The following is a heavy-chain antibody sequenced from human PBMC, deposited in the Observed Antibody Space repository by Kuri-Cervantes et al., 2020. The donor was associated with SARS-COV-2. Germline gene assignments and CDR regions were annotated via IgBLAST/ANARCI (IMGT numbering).Heavy chain of an antibody. Sequence: LTCAASGFTFSSYGMHWVRKAPGKGLEWVAFIRYDGSNKYYADSVKGRFTISRDNSKNTLYLQMNSLRAEDTAVYYCANGLIWGLNYWGQGTLVTVSS. CDR1: GFTFSSYG. V-gene: IGHV3-30*02. CDR3: ANGLIWGLNY. CDR2: IRYDGSNK. J-gene: IGHJ4*02. D-gene: IGHD7-27*01.